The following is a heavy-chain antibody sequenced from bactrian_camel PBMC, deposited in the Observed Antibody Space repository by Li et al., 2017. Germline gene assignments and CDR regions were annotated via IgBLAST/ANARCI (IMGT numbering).Heavy chain of an antibody. CDR1: VGIFSSNC. V-gene: IGHV3-3*01. D-gene: IGHD2*01. CDR2: LYDGGWGK. Sequence: VQLVESGGGSVQVGGSLTLSCVGPVGIFSSNCMGWFRQIPGKEREPVAILYDGGWGKRYGDSVKGRFTISQDNGKKTLYLQMNSLKPEDTAMYFCAADQVPARVLSGAATYRGQGTQVTVS. CDR3: AADQVPARVLSGAATY. J-gene: IGHJ4*01.